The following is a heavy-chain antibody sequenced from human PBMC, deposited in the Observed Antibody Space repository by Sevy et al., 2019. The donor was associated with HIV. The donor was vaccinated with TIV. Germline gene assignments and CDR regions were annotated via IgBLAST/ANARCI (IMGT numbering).Heavy chain of an antibody. CDR1: GFTFISYS. J-gene: IGHJ6*02. CDR3: ASRSEWYGNYYYYYGLDI. D-gene: IGHD6-19*01. CDR2: ISSSSTTT. V-gene: IGHV3-48*01. Sequence: GGSLKISCAASGFTFISYSMNWVRQAPGKGLEWISHISSSSTTTYYADSVKGRFTISRDNARNLLYLQMNSLRAEDTAVYYCASRSEWYGNYYYYYGLDIWGQGATVTVSS.